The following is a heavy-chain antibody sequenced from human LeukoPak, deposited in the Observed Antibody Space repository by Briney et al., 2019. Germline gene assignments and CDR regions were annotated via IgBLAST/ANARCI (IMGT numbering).Heavy chain of an antibody. CDR2: INSDGSTT. V-gene: IGHV3-74*01. CDR1: GFTFSSYW. CDR3: ARSRWLDAFDY. Sequence: GGSLRLSCAASGFTFSSYWMHWVRQAPGKGLVWVSRINSDGSTTNYADSVKGRFTSSRDNAKNTVYLQMNSLRADDTGVYYCARSRWLDAFDYWGQGTLVTVSS. J-gene: IGHJ4*02. D-gene: IGHD6-19*01.